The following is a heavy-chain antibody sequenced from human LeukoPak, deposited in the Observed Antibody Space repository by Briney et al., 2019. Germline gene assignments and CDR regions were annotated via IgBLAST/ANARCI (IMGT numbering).Heavy chain of an antibody. CDR3: ASRKGLGYCSGGSCSNWFDP. V-gene: IGHV1-69*13. J-gene: IGHJ5*02. CDR1: GGTFSSYA. D-gene: IGHD2-15*01. CDR2: IIPIFGTA. Sequence: SVKVSCKASGGTFSSYAISWVRQAPGQGLEWMGGIIPIFGTANYAQKFQGRVTIAADESTSTAYMELSSLRSEDTAVYYCASRKGLGYCSGGSCSNWFDPWGQGTLVTVSS.